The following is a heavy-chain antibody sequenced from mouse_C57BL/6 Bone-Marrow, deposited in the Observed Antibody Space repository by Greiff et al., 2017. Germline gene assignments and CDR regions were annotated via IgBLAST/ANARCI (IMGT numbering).Heavy chain of an antibody. CDR3: ARQGAVVAKWYFDV. D-gene: IGHD1-1*01. Sequence: EVKLMESGGDLVKPGGSLKLSCAASGFTFSSYGMSWVRQTPDKRLEWVATISSGGSYTYYPDSVKGRFTISRDNAKNTLYLQMSSLKSEDTAMYYCARQGAVVAKWYFDVWGTGTTVTVSS. V-gene: IGHV5-6*01. J-gene: IGHJ1*03. CDR1: GFTFSSYG. CDR2: ISSGGSYT.